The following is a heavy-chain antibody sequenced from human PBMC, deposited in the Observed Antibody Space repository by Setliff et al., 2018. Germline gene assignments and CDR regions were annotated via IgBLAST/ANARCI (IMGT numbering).Heavy chain of an antibody. J-gene: IGHJ5*01. D-gene: IGHD5-18*01. V-gene: IGHV5-51*01. CDR3: ARRGYGGYIYGSFDS. CDR1: GYRFTSQW. CDR2: IYPADSDT. Sequence: GESLKISCKASGYRFTSQWIAWVLQTPGRGLEWMGIIYPADSDTTYSPSFQGQVTISVDKSLSTAYLQWSSLKASDSGKYYCARRGYGGYIYGSFDSWGQGTLVTVSS.